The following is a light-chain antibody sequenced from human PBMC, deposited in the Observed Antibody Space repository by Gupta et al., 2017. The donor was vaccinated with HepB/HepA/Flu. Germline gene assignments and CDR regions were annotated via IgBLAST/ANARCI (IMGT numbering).Light chain of an antibody. V-gene: IGKV3-11*01. CDR3: QQRSTWPLT. Sequence: EIVLTQSPATLSLSPGEGATLSCRASQNIINYLAWYQQKPGQAPRLLIYDSSNRATGIPARFSGSGSGTDFTLTISIREPEDFAVYYCQQRSTWPLTFGGGTKVEIK. J-gene: IGKJ4*01. CDR2: DSS. CDR1: QNIINY.